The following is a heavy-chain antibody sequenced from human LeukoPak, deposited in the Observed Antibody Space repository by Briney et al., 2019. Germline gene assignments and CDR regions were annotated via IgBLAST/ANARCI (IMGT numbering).Heavy chain of an antibody. D-gene: IGHD2-21*02. Sequence: PGGSLRLSCAASGFTFSRYAMSWVRQAPGKGLEWASGISASGGSRDYADSVKGRFTISRDNSKNTLYLQMNRLRPEDTAVYYCARGTVTAPDYWGQGTLVTVSS. J-gene: IGHJ4*02. CDR2: ISASGGSR. V-gene: IGHV3-23*01. CDR3: ARGTVTAPDY. CDR1: GFTFSRYA.